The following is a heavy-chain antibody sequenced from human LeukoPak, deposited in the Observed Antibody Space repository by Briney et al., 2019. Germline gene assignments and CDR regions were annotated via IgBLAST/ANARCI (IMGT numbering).Heavy chain of an antibody. V-gene: IGHV4-4*02. CDR1: GGSISSSNW. CDR3: ARDIVVVPAAYYYGMDV. CDR2: IYHSGST. Sequence: PSETLSLTCTVSGGSISSSNWWSWVRQPPGKGLEWIGEIYHSGSTNYNPSLKSRVTISVDKSKNQFSLKLSSVTAADTAVYYCARDIVVVPAAYYYGMDVWGQGTTVTVSS. J-gene: IGHJ6*02. D-gene: IGHD2-2*01.